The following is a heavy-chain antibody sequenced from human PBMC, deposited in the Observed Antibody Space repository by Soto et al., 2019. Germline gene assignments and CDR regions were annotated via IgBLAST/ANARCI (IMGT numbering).Heavy chain of an antibody. Sequence: GETLKISCKASGYSFTPFWIGWVRQMPGKGLEWMGFIYPGDSDTRYSPSFQDQVTISADKSISTAYLQWSSLKASDTAIYYCASRKKTTDAFDIWGQGTMVTVSS. D-gene: IGHD1-1*01. CDR3: ASRKKTTDAFDI. J-gene: IGHJ3*02. CDR1: GYSFTPFW. V-gene: IGHV5-51*01. CDR2: IYPGDSDT.